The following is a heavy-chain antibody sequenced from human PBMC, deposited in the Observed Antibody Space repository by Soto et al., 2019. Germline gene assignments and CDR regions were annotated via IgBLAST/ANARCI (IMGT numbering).Heavy chain of an antibody. CDR2: ISWNSGSI. V-gene: IGHV3-9*01. CDR1: GFTFDDYA. J-gene: IGHJ6*02. D-gene: IGHD3-10*01. Sequence: LRLSCAASGFTFDDYAMHWVRQAPGKGLEWVSGISWNSGSIGYADSVKGRFTISRDNAKNSLYLQMNSLRAEDTALYYCAKATDYYGSGSYYNRHYYYYGMDVWGQGTTVTVSS. CDR3: AKATDYYGSGSYYNRHYYYYGMDV.